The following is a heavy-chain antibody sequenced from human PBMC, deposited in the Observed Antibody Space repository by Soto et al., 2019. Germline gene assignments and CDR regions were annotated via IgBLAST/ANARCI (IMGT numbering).Heavy chain of an antibody. CDR2: VFYTGST. V-gene: IGHV4-59*01. J-gene: IGHJ4*02. D-gene: IGHD4-17*01. CDR1: GGSMSNNY. Sequence: QVHLQESGPGLVKPSETLSLFCNVSGGSMSNNYWSWIRQAPGKGLEWIGYVFYTGSTNYNPSLKSRVSISVDTSKEHFPLRLNSVTAADTAVYYCARSLTVTRFDQWGQGTRVTVS. CDR3: ARSLTVTRFDQ.